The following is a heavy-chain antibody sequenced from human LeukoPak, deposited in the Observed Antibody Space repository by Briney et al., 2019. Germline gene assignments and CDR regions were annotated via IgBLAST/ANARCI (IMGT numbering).Heavy chain of an antibody. V-gene: IGHV4-4*02. CDR2: IYHSGST. Sequence: SETLSLTCAVSGGSISSSNWWSWVRQPPGKGLEWIGEIYHSGSTNYNPSLKSRVTISVDKSKNQFSLKLSSVTAADTAVYYCARKYYSGSGRAFDSWGQGTLVTVSS. CDR1: GGSISSSNW. CDR3: ARKYYSGSGRAFDS. J-gene: IGHJ4*02. D-gene: IGHD3-10*01.